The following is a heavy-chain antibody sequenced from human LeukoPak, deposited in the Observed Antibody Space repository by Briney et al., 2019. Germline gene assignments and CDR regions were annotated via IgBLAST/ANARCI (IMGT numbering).Heavy chain of an antibody. CDR1: GGTFSSYA. CDR2: IIPIFGTA. Sequence: SVKVSCKASGGTFSSYAISWVRQAPGQGLEWTGRIIPIFGTANYAQKFQGRVTITTDESTSTAYMELSSLRSEDTAVYYCALGSGYYTLFDYWGQGTLVTVSS. CDR3: ALGSGYYTLFDY. D-gene: IGHD3-3*01. V-gene: IGHV1-69*05. J-gene: IGHJ4*02.